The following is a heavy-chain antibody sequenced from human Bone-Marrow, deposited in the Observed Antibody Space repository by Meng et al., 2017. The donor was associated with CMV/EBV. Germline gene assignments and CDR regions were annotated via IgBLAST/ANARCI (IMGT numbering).Heavy chain of an antibody. J-gene: IGHJ4*02. Sequence: IPPYGLSWVRQAPGQGLEWLGWIRADTGDTHYERKLQGRVTMTPDTSTNTAYMELRSLRSDDTAMYYCAREYCGGDCSFANFYFDSWGQGTLVTVSS. CDR1: IPPYG. D-gene: IGHD2-21*01. V-gene: IGHV1-18*01. CDR3: AREYCGGDCSFANFYFDS. CDR2: IRADTGDT.